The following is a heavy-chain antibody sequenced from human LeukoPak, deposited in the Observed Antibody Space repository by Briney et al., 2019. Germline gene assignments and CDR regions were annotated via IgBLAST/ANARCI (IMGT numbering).Heavy chain of an antibody. CDR3: TRVNLRGSQYNWFDP. CDR2: ITPIIDSA. J-gene: IGHJ5*02. D-gene: IGHD1-26*01. CDR1: GGTLRSHI. Sequence: ASVKVSCKASGGTLRSHIFSWVRQAPGQGLAWMGRITPIIDSAKYAQNFQDRVTITADTSTATIYMELSSLTFEDTAVYFCTRVNLRGSQYNWFDPWGQGTLVTVSS. V-gene: IGHV1-69*08.